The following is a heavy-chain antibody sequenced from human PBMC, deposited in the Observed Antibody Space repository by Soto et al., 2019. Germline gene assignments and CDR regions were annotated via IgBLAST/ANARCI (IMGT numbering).Heavy chain of an antibody. V-gene: IGHV3-7*03. CDR3: ARGRYSYGY. Sequence: EVQLVESGGGLVQPGGSLRLSCAASGLTFISYGLSWVRQAPGKGLEWGANIRQDGSEKYYVDSVKGRFTISRDNAKNSLYLQMNSLRAEDTAVYYCARGRYSYGYWGQGTLVTVSS. J-gene: IGHJ4*02. CDR2: IRQDGSEK. CDR1: GLTFISYG. D-gene: IGHD5-18*01.